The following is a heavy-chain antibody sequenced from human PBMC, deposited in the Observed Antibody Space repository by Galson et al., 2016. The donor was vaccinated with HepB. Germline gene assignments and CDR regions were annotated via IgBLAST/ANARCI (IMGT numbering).Heavy chain of an antibody. J-gene: IGHJ4*02. D-gene: IGHD2-21*02. CDR3: AGAPVVTAIPNY. CDR1: DDTFISYG. Sequence: SVKVSCKAPDDTFISYGFSWVRQAPGQGLEWMGWIGAYNGNTYYAQKFQGRVTMTTDASTSKAYMELRTLRSADTAVYYCAGAPVVTAIPNYWGQGTLVTVSS. CDR2: IGAYNGNT. V-gene: IGHV1-18*04.